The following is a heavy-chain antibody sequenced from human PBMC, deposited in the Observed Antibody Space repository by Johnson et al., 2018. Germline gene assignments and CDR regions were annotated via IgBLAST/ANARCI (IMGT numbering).Heavy chain of an antibody. V-gene: IGHV4-59*12. Sequence: QVQLQESGPGLVKXSDTLSLXCSVSGGSISSYYYHWIRQSPWKGLEWIGKMYHSGGATSNPPLNGRVTLSVDTSTNQFSLKLTSVTAADTAVYYCARGRGTGSYSQAYLDHWGQGTLVTVSS. D-gene: IGHD3-3*02. J-gene: IGHJ1*01. CDR2: MYHSGGA. CDR3: ARGRGTGSYSQAYLDH. CDR1: GGSISSYY.